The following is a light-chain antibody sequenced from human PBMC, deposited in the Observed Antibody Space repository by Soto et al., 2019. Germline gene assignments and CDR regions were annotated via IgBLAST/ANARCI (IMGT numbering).Light chain of an antibody. V-gene: IGKV1-9*01. CDR2: AAS. J-gene: IGKJ4*01. CDR3: QQLRLYPST. Sequence: IQLTQSPSSLSAAVGDGVTFTCRASQDIAIYLAWYQQKPGEAPKLLIYAASTLYGGVPSRFSGSGSGTDFALTITSLQAEDFATYYCQQLRLYPSTFGGGTKVDIK. CDR1: QDIAIY.